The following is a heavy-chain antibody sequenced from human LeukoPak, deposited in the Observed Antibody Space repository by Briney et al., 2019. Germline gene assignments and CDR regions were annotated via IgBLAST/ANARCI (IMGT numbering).Heavy chain of an antibody. J-gene: IGHJ4*02. V-gene: IGHV3-74*01. D-gene: IGHD5-24*01. Sequence: PGGSLRLSCAASGFTFSSYWMHWVRQTPGKGLVWVSRINSDGSTTAYADSVKGRFTISRDNAKNTLYLQMNSLRAEDTAVYYCARGVMARQVEGRPPDSWGQGTLVTVSS. CDR1: GFTFSSYW. CDR2: INSDGSTT. CDR3: ARGVMARQVEGRPPDS.